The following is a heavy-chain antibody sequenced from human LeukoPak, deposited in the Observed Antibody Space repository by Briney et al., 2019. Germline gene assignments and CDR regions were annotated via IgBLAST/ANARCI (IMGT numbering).Heavy chain of an antibody. V-gene: IGHV3-7*01. J-gene: IGHJ4*02. CDR3: ARGLRQWSLSYYFDY. Sequence: PGGSLRLSCAASGFTFSGYWMSWVRQAPGKGLEWVANIKKDGSEKYNVDSVKGRFTISRDNAKNSLYLQMNSLRAEDTAVYYCARGLRQWSLSYYFDYWGQGTLVTVSS. D-gene: IGHD3-3*01. CDR1: GFTFSGYW. CDR2: IKKDGSEK.